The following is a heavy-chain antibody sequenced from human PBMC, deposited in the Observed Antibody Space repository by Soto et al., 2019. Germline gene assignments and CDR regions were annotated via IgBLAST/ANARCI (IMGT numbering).Heavy chain of an antibody. D-gene: IGHD2-15*01. CDR3: ARERVVAGTDWFFDI. CDR2: ISHSGST. Sequence: QVQLQESGPGLVKPSGTLSLTCTVSGGSIITSNWWSWVRQPPGKGLEWIGDISHSGSTNYNPSLKSRGTISVDKSNNQFSLNLTSMTAADTAVYYCARERVVAGTDWFFDIWGRGSLVTVSS. CDR1: GGSIITSNW. V-gene: IGHV4-4*02. J-gene: IGHJ2*01.